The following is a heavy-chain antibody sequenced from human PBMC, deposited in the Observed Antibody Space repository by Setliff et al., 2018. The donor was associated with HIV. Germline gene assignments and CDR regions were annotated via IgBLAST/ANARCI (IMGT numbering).Heavy chain of an antibody. J-gene: IGHJ4*02. CDR1: GGSFSGYY. D-gene: IGHD3-22*01. V-gene: IGHV4-34*01. Sequence: PSETLSLTCAVYGGSFSGYYWSWIRQPPGKGLEWIGEINHSGITNYNPSLKSRVTISVDTSKNQFSLKVTSVTAADTAVYYGATNSDPSGYPPPPFDYGGQGTRVTVCS. CDR3: ATNSDPSGYPPPPFDY. CDR2: INHSGIT.